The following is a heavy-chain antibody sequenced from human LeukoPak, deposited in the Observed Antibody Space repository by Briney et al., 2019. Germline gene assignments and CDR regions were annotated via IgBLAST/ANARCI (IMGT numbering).Heavy chain of an antibody. Sequence: PSETLSLTCSVSGGSISSGGYFWSRLRQNPGKGLEWIGFIYYTGSTYSNPSLKSRITISVDTSKNQFSLKLNSVTAADTAVYYCARVPGSPATATTHFDNWGQGTLVTVSS. CDR1: GGSISSGGYF. D-gene: IGHD4-17*01. CDR3: ARVPGSPATATTHFDN. V-gene: IGHV4-31*03. CDR2: IYYTGST. J-gene: IGHJ4*02.